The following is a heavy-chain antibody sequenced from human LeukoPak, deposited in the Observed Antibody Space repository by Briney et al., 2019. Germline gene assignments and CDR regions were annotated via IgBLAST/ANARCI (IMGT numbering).Heavy chain of an antibody. Sequence: GGSLRLSCAASGFTFSSYAMSWVRQAPGKGLEWVSAISGSGGSTYYADSVKGRFTISRDNSKNTLYLQMNSLRAEDTAVYYCAKDVSYDYGDFNWFDPWGQGTLVTVSS. CDR3: AKDVSYDYGDFNWFDP. CDR2: ISGSGGST. D-gene: IGHD4-17*01. V-gene: IGHV3-23*01. J-gene: IGHJ5*02. CDR1: GFTFSSYA.